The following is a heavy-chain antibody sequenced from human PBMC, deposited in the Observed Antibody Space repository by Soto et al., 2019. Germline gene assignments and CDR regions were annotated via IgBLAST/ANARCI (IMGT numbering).Heavy chain of an antibody. Sequence: QVQLVESGGGVVQPGRSLRLSCAASGFTFSSYGMHWVRQAPGKGLEWVAVISYDGSNKYYADSVKGRFTISRDNSKNTLYLQMNSLRDEDTAVYYCAKGRGGDGYNYGMDVW. V-gene: IGHV3-30*18. J-gene: IGHJ6*01. CDR1: GFTFSSYG. CDR2: ISYDGSNK. CDR3: AKGRGGDGYNYGMDV.